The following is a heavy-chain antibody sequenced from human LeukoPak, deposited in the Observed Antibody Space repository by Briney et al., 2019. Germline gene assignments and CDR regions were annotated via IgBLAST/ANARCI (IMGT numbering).Heavy chain of an antibody. J-gene: IGHJ4*02. CDR1: GFTFSSYG. Sequence: PGGSLPLSCAASGFTFSSYGVHWVRQAPGKGLGWVAAIAFDDTDRYYIDSVKGRFTISRDDSKNTLYLHMTRLRAEDTAVYYCTNSDDYGDYWGQGTLVTVSS. V-gene: IGHV3-30*19. CDR2: IAFDDTDR. CDR3: TNSDDYGDY.